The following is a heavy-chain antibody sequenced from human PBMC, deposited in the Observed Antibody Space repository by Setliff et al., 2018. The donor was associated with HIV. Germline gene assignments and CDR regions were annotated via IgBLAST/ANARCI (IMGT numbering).Heavy chain of an antibody. V-gene: IGHV4-4*09. J-gene: IGHJ1*01. CDR1: GGSISSYY. Sequence: KPSETLSLTCTVSGGSISSYYWSWIRQPPGKGLEWIGYIYTSGSTNYNPSLKSRVTMSVDTSKNQFSLRLTSVTAADTAVYYCARARRAGSGPKYFQHWGQGTLVTVSS. CDR2: IYTSGST. D-gene: IGHD2-15*01. CDR3: ARARRAGSGPKYFQH.